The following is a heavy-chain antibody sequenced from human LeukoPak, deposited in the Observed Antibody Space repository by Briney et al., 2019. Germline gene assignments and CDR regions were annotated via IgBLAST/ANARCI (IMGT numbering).Heavy chain of an antibody. D-gene: IGHD3-3*01. CDR1: GYTFTGYY. CDR2: INPSGSST. CDR3: ARGLRFLEWLSQSPPNGMGV. V-gene: IGHV1-46*01. Sequence: GASVKVSCKASGYTFTGYYMHWVRQAPGQGLEWMGIINPSGSSTSYAQKFQGRVTMTRDTSTSTVYMELSSLRSEDTAVYYCARGLRFLEWLSQSPPNGMGVWGQGTTVTVSS. J-gene: IGHJ6*02.